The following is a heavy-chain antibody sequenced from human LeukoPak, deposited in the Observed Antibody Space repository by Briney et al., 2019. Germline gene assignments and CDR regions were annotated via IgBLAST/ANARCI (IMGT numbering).Heavy chain of an antibody. V-gene: IGHV4-59*08. CDR3: ARLASGSYGPLTPFDY. Sequence: SETLSLTCTVSGGSISSYYWSWIRQPPGKGLEWIGDIYYSGSTNYNPSLKSRVTISVDASKNQFSLRLSSVTAADTAVYYSARLASGSYGPLTPFDYWGQGTLVTVSS. D-gene: IGHD1-26*01. CDR1: GGSISSYY. CDR2: IYYSGST. J-gene: IGHJ4*02.